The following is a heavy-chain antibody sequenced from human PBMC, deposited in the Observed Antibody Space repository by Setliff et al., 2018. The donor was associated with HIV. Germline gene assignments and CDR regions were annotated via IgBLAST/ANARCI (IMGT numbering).Heavy chain of an antibody. Sequence: SETLSLTCTVSGGSASNSRYYWAWIRQPPGKGLEWIVEVNHNGNINYNPSLQSRVTVSVDTSKPQFSLKMSSVTAADTAVYYCAITTVGVTTEMYWGQGTLVTVSS. CDR2: VNHNGNI. D-gene: IGHD2-21*02. CDR1: GGSASNSRYY. V-gene: IGHV4-39*01. J-gene: IGHJ4*02. CDR3: AITTVGVTTEMY.